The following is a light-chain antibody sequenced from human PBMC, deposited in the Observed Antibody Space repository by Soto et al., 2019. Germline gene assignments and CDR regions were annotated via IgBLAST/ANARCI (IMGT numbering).Light chain of an antibody. V-gene: IGKV3-15*01. CDR1: QSVSSN. CDR2: GAS. J-gene: IGKJ3*01. CDR3: QEDHNWAPLT. Sequence: EIVMTQSPATLSVSPGARATLSCRASQSVSSNLAWYQQKPGQAPRLLIYGASTRATGIPARFSGSESGTEFTLTISSLQSADLAVYYCQEDHNWAPLTVGRGTKVDIK.